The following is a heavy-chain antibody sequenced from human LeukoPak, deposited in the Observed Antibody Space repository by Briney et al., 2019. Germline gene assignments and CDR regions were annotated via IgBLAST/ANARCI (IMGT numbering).Heavy chain of an antibody. CDR2: IRSKAYGGTT. D-gene: IGHD6-19*01. V-gene: IGHV3-49*04. CDR3: TREEEEWLVNFDY. CDR1: GFTFGDYA. J-gene: IGHJ4*02. Sequence: PGRSLRLSCTASGFTFGDYAMSWVRQAPGKGLEWVGFIRSKAYGGTTEYAASVKGRFTISRDDSKSIAYLQMNSLKTEDTAVYYCTREEEEWLVNFDYWGQGTLVTVSS.